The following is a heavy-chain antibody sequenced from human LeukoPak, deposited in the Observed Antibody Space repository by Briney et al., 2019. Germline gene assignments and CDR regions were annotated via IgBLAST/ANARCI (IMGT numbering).Heavy chain of an antibody. V-gene: IGHV4-59*01. CDR1: GGSISSYY. D-gene: IGHD3-10*01. J-gene: IGHJ4*02. Sequence: SETLSLTFSVAGGSISSYYWSWIRQPPGKGLEWMGYIYYSGSTNYNPSLKSRVNISVDPSKNQFSLKLSSVTAADTAVYYCARGWFGELKGVLFDYWGQGTLVTVSP. CDR3: ARGWFGELKGVLFDY. CDR2: IYYSGST.